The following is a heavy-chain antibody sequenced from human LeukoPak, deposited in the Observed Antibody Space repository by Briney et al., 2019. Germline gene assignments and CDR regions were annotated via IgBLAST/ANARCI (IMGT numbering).Heavy chain of an antibody. CDR2: ISSSDNTI. CDR1: GFAFSDYS. V-gene: IGHV3-48*02. Sequence: GGSLRLSCAASGFAFSDYSMNWVRQAPGKGLEWVSYISSSDNTIHYADSVKGRFTISRDNAKNSLYLEMNSLRDEDTAVYYCARVHRGYSYGRLDYWDQGTLVTVSS. CDR3: ARVHRGYSYGRLDY. J-gene: IGHJ4*02. D-gene: IGHD5-18*01.